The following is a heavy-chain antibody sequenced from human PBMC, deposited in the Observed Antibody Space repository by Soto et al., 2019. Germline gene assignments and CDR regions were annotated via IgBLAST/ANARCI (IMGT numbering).Heavy chain of an antibody. Sequence: QVQLVQSGAEVQKPGSSVKVSCKASGGTFSSYAISWVRQAPGQGLEWMGGIIPIFGTANYAQKFQGRVTITADESTSTAYMELSSLRSEDTAVYYCARDRVRSSSSGDYYGMDVWGQGTTVTVSS. CDR2: IIPIFGTA. J-gene: IGHJ6*02. V-gene: IGHV1-69*01. D-gene: IGHD6-6*01. CDR1: GGTFSSYA. CDR3: ARDRVRSSSSGDYYGMDV.